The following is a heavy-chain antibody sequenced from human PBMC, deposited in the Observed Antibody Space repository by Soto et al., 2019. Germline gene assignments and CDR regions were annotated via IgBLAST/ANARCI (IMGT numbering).Heavy chain of an antibody. Sequence: SETLSLTCTVSGASISSYYWNWIRQSPGKGLEWIGHIYYNGNTKYNPFLESRLTISVDTSKNQFSLGLTSVTAADTAVYYCARVRDYYDSSGYLNWFDPWGQGTLVTVSS. V-gene: IGHV4-59*01. CDR3: ARVRDYYDSSGYLNWFDP. CDR1: GASISSYY. D-gene: IGHD3-22*01. J-gene: IGHJ5*02. CDR2: IYYNGNT.